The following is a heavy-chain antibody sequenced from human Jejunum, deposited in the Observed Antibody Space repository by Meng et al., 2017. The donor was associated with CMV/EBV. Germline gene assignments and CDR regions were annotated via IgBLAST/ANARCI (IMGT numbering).Heavy chain of an antibody. V-gene: IGHV3-53*01. CDR2: IYSGGDT. D-gene: IGHD1-7*01. CDR3: ARNFGITGTNFGY. CDR1: GFTIRSNY. Sequence: VWFVESGGVFIQTGRALRLSCAASGFTIRSNYMSWVRQAPGKGLEWVSIIYSGGDTYYADSVEGRFTITRDDSKNTVYLQMNSLRAEDTAMYYCARNFGITGTNFGYWGQGTLVTVSS. J-gene: IGHJ4*02.